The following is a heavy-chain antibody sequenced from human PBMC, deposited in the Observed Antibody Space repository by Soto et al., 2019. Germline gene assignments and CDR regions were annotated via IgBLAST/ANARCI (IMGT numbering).Heavy chain of an antibody. D-gene: IGHD4-17*01. J-gene: IGHJ3*02. CDR3: ARTTPTTVTTSDAFDI. CDR1: GGSISSGGYY. CDR2: IYYSGST. Sequence: QVQLQESGPGLVKPSQTLSLTCTVSGGSISSGGYYWSWIRQHPGKGLEWIGYIYYSGSTYYNPSLKSRVTISVEPSKNQFSLKLSSVTAADTAVYYCARTTPTTVTTSDAFDIWGQGTMVTVSS. V-gene: IGHV4-31*03.